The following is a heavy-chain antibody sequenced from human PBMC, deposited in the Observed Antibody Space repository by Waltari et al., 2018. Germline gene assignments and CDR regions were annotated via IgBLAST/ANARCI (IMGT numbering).Heavy chain of an antibody. CDR3: ARDRGYSSSWYYFDY. Sequence: VQLVQSGAEVKKPGATVKISCKASGYTFTDYYMHWVQQAPGKGLEWMGRIIPIFGTSNDAQKFQGRVTITADKSTSTAYMELRSLRSEDTAVYYCARDRGYSSSWYYFDYWGQGTLVTVSS. CDR2: IIPIFGTS. J-gene: IGHJ4*02. CDR1: GYTFTDYY. D-gene: IGHD6-13*01. V-gene: IGHV1-69*14.